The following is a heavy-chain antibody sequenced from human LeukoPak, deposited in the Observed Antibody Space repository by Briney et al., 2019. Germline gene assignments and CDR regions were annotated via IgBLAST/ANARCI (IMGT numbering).Heavy chain of an antibody. V-gene: IGHV1-8*01. CDR3: ARSKNGLPDYGMDV. D-gene: IGHD3/OR15-3a*01. Sequence: ASVKVSCKASGYTFTSYDINWVRQATGQGLEWMGWMNPNSGNTGYAQKFQGRVTMTRNTSISTAYMELSSLRSEDTAVYYCARSKNGLPDYGMDVGSKGTTVTVSS. CDR1: GYTFTSYD. CDR2: MNPNSGNT. J-gene: IGHJ6*04.